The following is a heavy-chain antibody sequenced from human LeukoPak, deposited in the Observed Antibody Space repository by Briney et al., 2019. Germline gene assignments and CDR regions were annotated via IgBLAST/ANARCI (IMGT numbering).Heavy chain of an antibody. V-gene: IGHV3-66*01. Sequence: GGSLRLSCAASGLTVSSNYMSWVRQAPGKGLEWVSLIYSGSSTYYADSVKGRFTIYRDKSKNTLYLQMSSLRVEDTAVYYCAMGAIVATIDYWGQGTLVTVSS. D-gene: IGHD5-12*01. J-gene: IGHJ4*02. CDR1: GLTVSSNY. CDR2: IYSGSST. CDR3: AMGAIVATIDY.